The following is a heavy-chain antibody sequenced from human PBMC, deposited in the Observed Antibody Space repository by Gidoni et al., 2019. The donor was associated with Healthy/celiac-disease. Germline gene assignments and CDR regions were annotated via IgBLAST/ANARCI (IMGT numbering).Heavy chain of an antibody. J-gene: IGHJ4*02. D-gene: IGHD3-10*02. Sequence: QLQLQESGPGLVKPSETLSLTCTVSGGSISSSSYYWGWIRQPPGKGLEWIGSIYYSGSTYSNPSLKSRVTISVDTSKNQFSLKLSAVTAADTAVYYYARLFSAYYVRSPLYYFDYWGQGTLVTVSS. CDR2: IYYSGST. CDR3: ARLFSAYYVRSPLYYFDY. V-gene: IGHV4-39*01. CDR1: GGSISSSSYY.